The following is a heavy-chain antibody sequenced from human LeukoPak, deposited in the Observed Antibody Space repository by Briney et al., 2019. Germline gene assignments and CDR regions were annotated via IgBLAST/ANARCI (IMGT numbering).Heavy chain of an antibody. Sequence: GGSLTLSCAVSGLDFRHAWMSWVRQAPGKGLEWVGRIRSEADGGTTDYAAPVRGRCTISRDDSRNTFYVRMHSLRPEDTALYYCIPGGHWFAHWGQGTLVTVSS. CDR3: IPGGHWFAH. CDR2: IRSEADGGTT. V-gene: IGHV3-15*01. J-gene: IGHJ5*02. CDR1: GLDFRHAW.